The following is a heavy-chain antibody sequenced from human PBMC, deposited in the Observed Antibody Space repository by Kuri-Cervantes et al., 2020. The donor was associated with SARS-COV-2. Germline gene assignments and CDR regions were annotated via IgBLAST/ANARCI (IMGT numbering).Heavy chain of an antibody. D-gene: IGHD5-18*01. CDR2: INPSGGST. V-gene: IGHV1-46*01. CDR1: GYTFTSYY. Sequence: ASVKVSCKASGYTFTSYYMHWVRQAPGQGLEWMGIINPSGGSTSYAQKFQGRVTMTRDTFTSTVYMELSNLRSEDTAVYYCARGVQLWFQGNYYYYYMDVWGKGTTVTVSS. CDR3: ARGVQLWFQGNYYYYYMDV. J-gene: IGHJ6*03.